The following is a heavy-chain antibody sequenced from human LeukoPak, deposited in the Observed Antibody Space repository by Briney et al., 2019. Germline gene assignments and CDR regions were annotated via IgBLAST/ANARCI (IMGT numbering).Heavy chain of an antibody. J-gene: IGHJ4*02. D-gene: IGHD6-13*01. CDR2: ISAYNGNT. CDR3: ARAGSSSWPHDY. Sequence: GESLKISCKASGYTFTSYGISWVRQAPGQGLEWMGWISAYNGNTNYAQKLQGRVTMTTDTSTSTAYMELRSLRSDDTAVYSCARAGSSSWPHDYWGQGTLVTVSS. V-gene: IGHV1-18*01. CDR1: GYTFTSYG.